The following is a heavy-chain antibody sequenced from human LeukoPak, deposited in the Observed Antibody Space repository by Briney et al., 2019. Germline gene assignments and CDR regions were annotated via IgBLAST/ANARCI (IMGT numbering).Heavy chain of an antibody. CDR2: ISWNSGSI. V-gene: IGHV3-9*01. CDR3: ARAQDRLRFLAIDP. D-gene: IGHD3-3*01. CDR1: GFTFDDYA. Sequence: GGSLRLSCAASGFTFDDYAMHWVRQAPGKGLEWVSGISWNSGSIGYADSVKGRFTISRDNAKNSLYLQMNSLRAEDTAVYYCARAQDRLRFLAIDPWGQGTLVTVSS. J-gene: IGHJ5*02.